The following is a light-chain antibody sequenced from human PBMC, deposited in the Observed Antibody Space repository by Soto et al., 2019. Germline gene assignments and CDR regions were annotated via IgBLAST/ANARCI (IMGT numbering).Light chain of an antibody. CDR3: CSYGGRNSLI. CDR2: EVN. J-gene: IGLJ2*01. CDR1: NGDVGSYDL. V-gene: IGLV2-23*02. Sequence: QSALTQPASVSGSPGQSITIACTGTNGDVGSYDLVSWYQRYPGEAPKLISYEVNKPPSGISNRFSGSTSGNTASLTISGLHAEDAAEYGCCSYGGRNSLIFGGGTKLTVL.